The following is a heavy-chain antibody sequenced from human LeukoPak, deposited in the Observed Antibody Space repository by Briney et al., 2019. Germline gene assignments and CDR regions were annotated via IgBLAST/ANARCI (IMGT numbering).Heavy chain of an antibody. J-gene: IGHJ4*02. D-gene: IGHD3-3*01. Sequence: SETLSLTCNVSGTSVRSYYWTWIRQPPGKGLEWIGYMYYTGTTNYNASLKSRVSISIDTSTNQFSLRLTSVTAADTAMYYCASIGDVWSGYYDHWGQGTLITVSS. CDR2: MYYTGTT. V-gene: IGHV4-59*02. CDR3: ASIGDVWSGYYDH. CDR1: GTSVRSYY.